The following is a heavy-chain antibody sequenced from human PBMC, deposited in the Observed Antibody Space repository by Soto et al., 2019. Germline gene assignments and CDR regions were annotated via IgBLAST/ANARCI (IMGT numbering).Heavy chain of an antibody. Sequence: PGGSLRLSCGASGFTFSNYAMIWVRQAPGKGLEWVSAISGSGGHTYYADSVKGRFTISRDNSKDTLYLQMNSLRAEDTALYYCAKDGDYSTSWYWNYWGQGTLVTVSS. CDR1: GFTFSNYA. J-gene: IGHJ4*02. CDR2: ISGSGGHT. D-gene: IGHD6-13*01. CDR3: AKDGDYSTSWYWNY. V-gene: IGHV3-23*01.